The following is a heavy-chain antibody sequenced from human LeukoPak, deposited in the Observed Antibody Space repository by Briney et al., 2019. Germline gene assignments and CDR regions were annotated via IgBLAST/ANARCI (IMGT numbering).Heavy chain of an antibody. CDR3: ARGTRSGWYGGYYFDY. D-gene: IGHD6-19*01. CDR1: GFTFSSYA. CDR2: IWYDGSNK. J-gene: IGHJ4*02. Sequence: GGSLRLSCAASGFTFSSYAMSWVRQAPGKGLEWVAVIWYDGSNKYYADSVKGRFTISRDNSKNTLYLQMNSLRAEDTAVYYCARGTRSGWYGGYYFDYWGQGTLVTVSS. V-gene: IGHV3-33*08.